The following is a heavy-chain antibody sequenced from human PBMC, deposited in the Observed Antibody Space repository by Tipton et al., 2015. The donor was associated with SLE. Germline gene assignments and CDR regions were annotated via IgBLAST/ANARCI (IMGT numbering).Heavy chain of an antibody. CDR1: GYSISSGYY. V-gene: IGHV4-38-2*02. J-gene: IGHJ2*01. D-gene: IGHD3-16*01. CDR2: LYPTGST. CDR3: ARDWGPGYFDL. Sequence: TLSLTCTVSGYSISSGYYWGWIRQPPGRRLEWIGYLYPTGSTSYNPSLKSRVTISVDTSKKQLSLNLTSVSAADTAVYYCARDWGPGYFDLWGRGTLVTVSS.